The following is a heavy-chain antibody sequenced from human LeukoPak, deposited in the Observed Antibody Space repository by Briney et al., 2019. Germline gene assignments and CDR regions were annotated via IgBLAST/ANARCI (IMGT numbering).Heavy chain of an antibody. CDR3: ARGSRGDEPTDY. CDR2: ISTYNGNK. J-gene: IGHJ4*02. V-gene: IGHV1-18*01. Sequence: ASVKVSCKASGYTFTSYAITWLRLAPEQGPEWMGWISTYNGNKAYAQKIQGRVSMTTDTSTTTAYMELRDLRSDDTAIYYCARGSRGDEPTDYWGQGTLVTVSS. D-gene: IGHD2-21*01. CDR1: GYTFTSYA.